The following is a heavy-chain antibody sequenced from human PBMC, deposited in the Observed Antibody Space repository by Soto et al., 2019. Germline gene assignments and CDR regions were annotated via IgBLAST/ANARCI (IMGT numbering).Heavy chain of an antibody. Sequence: GESLQISCTGFGYTFTTFWISWVRQMPGKGLEWLGRVDPRDSYVTYNPSFEGHVTISADKSISTAYLQWGSLKASDTAMYFCARIYCNTTTCDSWFDPWGQGTLVTVSS. V-gene: IGHV5-10-1*01. CDR3: ARIYCNTTTCDSWFDP. CDR1: GYTFTTFW. J-gene: IGHJ5*02. CDR2: VDPRDSYV. D-gene: IGHD3-3*01.